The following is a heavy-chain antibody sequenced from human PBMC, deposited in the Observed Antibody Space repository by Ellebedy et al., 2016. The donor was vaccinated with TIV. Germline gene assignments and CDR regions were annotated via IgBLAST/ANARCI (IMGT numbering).Heavy chain of an antibody. V-gene: IGHV1-69*06. J-gene: IGHJ6*02. D-gene: IGHD2-15*01. CDR2: IIPIFGTA. Sequence: ASVKVSCKASGGTFSSYAISWVRQAPGQGLEWMGGIIPIFGTANYAQKFQGRVTITADKSTSTAYMELSSLRSEDTAVYYCARRGMVVAATHSPYYYYYGMDVWGQGTTVTVSS. CDR1: GGTFSSYA. CDR3: ARRGMVVAATHSPYYYYYGMDV.